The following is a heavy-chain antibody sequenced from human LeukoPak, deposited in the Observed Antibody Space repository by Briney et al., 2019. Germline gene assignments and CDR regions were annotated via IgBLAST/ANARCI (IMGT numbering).Heavy chain of an antibody. D-gene: IGHD6-19*01. CDR1: GYSFTGQD. Sequence: ASVKVSCKASGYSFTGQDMHWVRQAPGQGLEWMGWINPNNRDTNYAQKFQGRVTMTRDTTISTAYMELTRLTSDYTAVYYCASYPRYSSTHPFDYWGQGTPVTVSS. V-gene: IGHV1-2*02. J-gene: IGHJ4*02. CDR2: INPNNRDT. CDR3: ASYPRYSSTHPFDY.